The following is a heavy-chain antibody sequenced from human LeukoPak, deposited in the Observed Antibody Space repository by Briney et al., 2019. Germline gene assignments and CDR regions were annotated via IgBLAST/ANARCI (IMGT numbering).Heavy chain of an antibody. CDR3: ARVRGGFDAFDI. CDR2: IYYSGST. V-gene: IGHV4-59*01. J-gene: IGHJ3*02. D-gene: IGHD5-24*01. CDR1: GGSISSYY. Sequence: NPSETLSLTCTVSGGSISSYYWSWIRQPPGKGLEWIGYIYYSGSTNYNPSLKSRVTISVDTSKNQFSLKLSSVTAADTAVYYCARVRGGFDAFDIWGQGTMVTVSS.